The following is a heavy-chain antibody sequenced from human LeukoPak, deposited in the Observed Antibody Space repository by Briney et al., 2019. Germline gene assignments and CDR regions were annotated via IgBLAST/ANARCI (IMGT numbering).Heavy chain of an antibody. J-gene: IGHJ4*02. CDR2: ISYSGIT. CDR3: AGGGLPTTIHY. CDR1: GGSVSGYF. D-gene: IGHD3-16*01. Sequence: SETLSLTCTVSGGSVSGYFGSWIRRPPGKGLEWIGYISYSGITNYNPSLKSRVSISVDTSKNQFSLKLSSVTAADTAVYYCAGGGLPTTIHYWGQGTLVTVSS. V-gene: IGHV4-59*02.